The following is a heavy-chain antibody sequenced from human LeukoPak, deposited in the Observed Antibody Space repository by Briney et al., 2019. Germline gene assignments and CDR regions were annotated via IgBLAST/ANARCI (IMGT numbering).Heavy chain of an antibody. CDR1: GFTFSTYA. CDR2: ISGSGGST. CDR3: AKMVRGALSAEYFQH. V-gene: IGHV3-23*01. Sequence: GGSLRLSCAASGFTFSTYAMSWVRQAPGKGLEWVSAISGSGGSTYYADSVKGRFTISRDNSKNTLYLQMNSLRAEDTAVYYCAKMVRGALSAEYFQHWGQGTLVTVSS. J-gene: IGHJ1*01. D-gene: IGHD3-10*01.